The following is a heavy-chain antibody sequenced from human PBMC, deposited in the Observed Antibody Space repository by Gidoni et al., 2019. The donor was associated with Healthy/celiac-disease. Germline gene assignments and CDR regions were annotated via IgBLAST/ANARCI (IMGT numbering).Heavy chain of an antibody. J-gene: IGHJ4*02. CDR3: ASSPVGSGCCVDY. Sequence: QVELVKSGAGVKKPGSPGKVSCKASGGTFSSYAIRWVRPPPGQGLAWMGVSIPILGIANYAQKFQCRVTITADKSPSTAYMELRSLISEDTAVYYCASSPVGSGCCVDYWGQGTLVTVSS. V-gene: IGHV1-69*10. CDR2: SIPILGIA. D-gene: IGHD3-10*01. CDR1: GGTFSSYA.